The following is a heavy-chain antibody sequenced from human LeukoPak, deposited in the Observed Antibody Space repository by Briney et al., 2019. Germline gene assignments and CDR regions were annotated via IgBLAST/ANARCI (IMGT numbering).Heavy chain of an antibody. Sequence: GGSLRLSCAASGFTFSTYAMSWVRQAPGKGLEWVSVISGSGGTTYYADSVKGRFTISRDNSKNTLYLQMNSLRPEDTAVYYCATFSIAAPAPDYWGQGTLVTVSS. J-gene: IGHJ4*02. V-gene: IGHV3-23*01. D-gene: IGHD6-13*01. CDR3: ATFSIAAPAPDY. CDR1: GFTFSTYA. CDR2: ISGSGGTT.